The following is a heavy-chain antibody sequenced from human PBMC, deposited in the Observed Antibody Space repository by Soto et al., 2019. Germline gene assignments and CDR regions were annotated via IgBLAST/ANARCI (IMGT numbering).Heavy chain of an antibody. CDR3: ARYIYGPGFNS. J-gene: IGHJ4*02. CDR2: MHANSGNT. Sequence: QVQLVQSGAEVKKPGASVKVSCKASGTTFTNLDLNWVRQAPGQGLEWMGWMHANSGNTGHAQKFQGRVSMTRNTSINTAYMELSSLRAEDTAVYYCARYIYGPGFNSWCQGTLVIVSS. CDR1: GTTFTNLD. V-gene: IGHV1-8*01. D-gene: IGHD5-18*01.